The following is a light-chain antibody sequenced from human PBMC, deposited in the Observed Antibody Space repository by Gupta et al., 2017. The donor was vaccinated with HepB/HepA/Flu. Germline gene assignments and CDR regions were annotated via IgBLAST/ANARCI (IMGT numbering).Light chain of an antibody. CDR2: DTS. Sequence: IVLTQSPGTLSLSPGERATLSCRTSQNVGNYLAWYQQKPGQAPRLLMHDTSDRATGIPARFSGSGSGTDFTLTISSLEPEDFAVYYCQQHDKWPLTFGGGTRVDIK. V-gene: IGKV3-11*01. CDR3: QQHDKWPLT. J-gene: IGKJ4*01. CDR1: QNVGNY.